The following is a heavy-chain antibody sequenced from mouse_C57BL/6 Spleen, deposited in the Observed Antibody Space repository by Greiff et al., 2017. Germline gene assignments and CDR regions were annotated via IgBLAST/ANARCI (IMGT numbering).Heavy chain of an antibody. D-gene: IGHD2-1*01. V-gene: IGHV1-62-2*01. J-gene: IGHJ3*01. CDR2: FYPGSGSI. Sequence: VKLQESGAELVKPGASVKLSCKASGYTFTEYTIHWVKQRSGQGLEWIGWFYPGSGSIKYNEKFKDKATLTADKSSSTVYMELSRLTSEDSAVYFCARHEGEVLSGNYGFAYWGQGTLVTVSA. CDR3: ARHEGEVLSGNYGFAY. CDR1: GYTFTEYT.